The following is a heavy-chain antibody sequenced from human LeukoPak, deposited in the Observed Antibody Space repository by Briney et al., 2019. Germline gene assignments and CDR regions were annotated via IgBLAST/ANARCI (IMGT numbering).Heavy chain of an antibody. CDR3: AKDSVGSGWRYFDY. Sequence: GGSLRLSCAASGFTFDDYAMHWVRQAPGKGLEWVSLISGDGGSTCYADSVKGRFTTSRDNSKNSLYLQMNSLRTEDTALYYCAKDSVGSGWRYFDYWGQGTLVTVSS. CDR1: GFTFDDYA. D-gene: IGHD6-19*01. J-gene: IGHJ4*02. V-gene: IGHV3-43*02. CDR2: ISGDGGST.